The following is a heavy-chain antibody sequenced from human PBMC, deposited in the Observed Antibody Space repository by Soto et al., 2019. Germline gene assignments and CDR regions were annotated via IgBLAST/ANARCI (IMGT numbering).Heavy chain of an antibody. J-gene: IGHJ5*02. D-gene: IGHD2-2*01. Sequence: QLQLQESGPGLVKPSETLSLTCTVSGGSISSSSYYWGWIRQPPGKGLEWIGSIYYSGSTYYNPSLKSRVTISVDTSKIQFSLKLSSVTAADTAVYYCARAPSPVPAAIEGNGNWFDPWGQGTLVTVSS. CDR2: IYYSGST. CDR1: GGSISSSSYY. V-gene: IGHV4-39*01. CDR3: ARAPSPVPAAIEGNGNWFDP.